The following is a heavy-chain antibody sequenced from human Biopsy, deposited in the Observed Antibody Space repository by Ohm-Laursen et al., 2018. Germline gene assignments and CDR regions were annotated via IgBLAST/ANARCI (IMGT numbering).Heavy chain of an antibody. J-gene: IGHJ3*02. CDR2: IYNTGST. CDR3: ARDLPYYENSGYGAFDM. V-gene: IGHV4-4*07. Sequence: SETLSLTCTVSGGFISTYYWNWIRQPAGKALEWIGRIYNTGSTNYNPSLQSRINMSVDTSKNQFSLKMSSVTAADTAGYYCARDLPYYENSGYGAFDMWGQGTMVTVSS. CDR1: GGFISTYY. D-gene: IGHD3-22*01.